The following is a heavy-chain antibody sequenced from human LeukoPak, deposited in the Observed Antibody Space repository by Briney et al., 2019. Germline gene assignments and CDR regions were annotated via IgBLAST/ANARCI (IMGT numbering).Heavy chain of an antibody. CDR3: ERAQLTGDPYFDY. CDR1: GGSFSAYY. V-gene: IGHV4-34*01. J-gene: IGHJ4*02. Sequence: SGTLSLTCAVSGGSFSAYYWSWIRQPPGKGLEWIGEINESGSTNYNPSPTSGVTTSVDTTKNQLSLKLSSVTAADTGVYYCERAQLTGDPYFDYWGQGTLVTVSS. CDR2: INESGST. D-gene: IGHD7-27*01.